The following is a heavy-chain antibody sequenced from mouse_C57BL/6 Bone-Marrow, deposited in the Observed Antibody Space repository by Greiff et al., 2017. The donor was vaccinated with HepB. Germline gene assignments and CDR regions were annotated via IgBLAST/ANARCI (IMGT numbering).Heavy chain of an antibody. CDR1: GYSFTDYN. CDR2: INPNYGTT. J-gene: IGHJ4*01. V-gene: IGHV1-39*01. Sequence: EVKLPESGPELVKPGASVKISCKASGYSFTDYNMNWVKQSNGKSLEWIGVINPNYGTTSYNQKFKGKATLTVDQSSSTAYMQLNSLTSEDSAVYYCARPRDYGSSYPYYYAMDYWGQGTSVTVSS. D-gene: IGHD1-1*01. CDR3: ARPRDYGSSYPYYYAMDY.